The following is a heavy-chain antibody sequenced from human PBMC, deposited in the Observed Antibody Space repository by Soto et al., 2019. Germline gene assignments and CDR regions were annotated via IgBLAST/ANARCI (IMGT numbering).Heavy chain of an antibody. CDR1: NYTFINYG. CDR2: VSPSYGKT. CDR3: AREGVTLATSPDNCFDS. Sequence: GASVKVSCKASNYTFINYGIGWVRQAPGQGLEWMGWVSPSYGKTYYAHKFQGRVTMTTDTSTGTAYMDLRSLRSDDTAVYFCAREGVTLATSPDNCFDSWGQGTLVTVSS. J-gene: IGHJ5*01. V-gene: IGHV1-18*04. D-gene: IGHD2-15*01.